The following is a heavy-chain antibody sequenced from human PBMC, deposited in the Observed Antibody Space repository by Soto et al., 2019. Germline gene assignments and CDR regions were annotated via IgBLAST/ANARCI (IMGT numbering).Heavy chain of an antibody. Sequence: LRLSCAASGFTFSSYAMSWVRQAPGKGLEWVSAISGSGGSTYYADSVKGRFTISRDNSKNTLYLQMNSLRAEDTAVYYCAKGGFVGDTAMVDYWGQGTLVTVSS. CDR3: AKGGFVGDTAMVDY. V-gene: IGHV3-23*01. J-gene: IGHJ4*02. D-gene: IGHD5-18*01. CDR2: ISGSGGST. CDR1: GFTFSSYA.